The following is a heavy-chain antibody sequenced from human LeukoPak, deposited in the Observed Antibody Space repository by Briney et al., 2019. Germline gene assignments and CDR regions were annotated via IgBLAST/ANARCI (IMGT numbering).Heavy chain of an antibody. J-gene: IGHJ4*02. CDR1: GYTFTRYY. V-gene: IGHV1-46*01. CDR2: INPSGGST. CDR3: ARDGDPVAVAGSVDS. D-gene: IGHD6-19*01. Sequence: GASVKVSCKASGYTFTRYYMRWVRQAPGQGLEWMGIINPSGGSTTYAQKFQGRVTMTRDTSTSTVYMELSSLKSEDTAVYYCARDGDPVAVAGSVDSWGQGTLVTVSS.